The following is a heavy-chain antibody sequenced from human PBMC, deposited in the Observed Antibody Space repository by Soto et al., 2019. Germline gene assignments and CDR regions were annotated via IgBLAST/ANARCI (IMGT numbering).Heavy chain of an antibody. V-gene: IGHV4-39*01. CDR1: GDSISNPIYY. CDR2: IFYSGSA. Sequence: SETLSLTCTVSGDSISNPIYYWAWIRQPPGKGLEWIGSIFYSGSAYYNPPLKSRVTMSVDTSQNQFSLKLSSVTAADTAVYYCAGRTSLTSVEIFSGGLSGYNWVDPWGRGTLVTVSS. CDR3: AGRTSLTSVEIFSGGLSGYNWVDP. D-gene: IGHD3-3*01. J-gene: IGHJ5*01.